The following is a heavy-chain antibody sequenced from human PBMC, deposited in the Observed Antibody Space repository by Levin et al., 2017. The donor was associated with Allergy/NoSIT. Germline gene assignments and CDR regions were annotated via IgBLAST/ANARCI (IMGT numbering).Heavy chain of an antibody. D-gene: IGHD3-16*02. CDR1: GGSFSGYY. J-gene: IGHJ4*02. Sequence: SETLSLTCAVYGGSFSGYYWSWIRQPPGKGLEWIGEINHSGSTNYNPSLKSRVTISVDTSKNQFSLKLSSVTAADTAVYYCARAGYDYVWGSYRSPGSSMDYWGQGTLVTVSS. CDR3: ARAGYDYVWGSYRSPGSSMDY. CDR2: INHSGST. V-gene: IGHV4-34*01.